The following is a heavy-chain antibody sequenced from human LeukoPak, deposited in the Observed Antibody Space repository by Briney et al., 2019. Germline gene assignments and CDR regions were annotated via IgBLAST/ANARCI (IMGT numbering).Heavy chain of an antibody. CDR3: AREGIQLWLPFDY. J-gene: IGHJ4*02. D-gene: IGHD5-18*01. CDR2: ISSSSSYI. CDR1: GFTFSSYA. V-gene: IGHV3-21*01. Sequence: KPGGSLRLSCAASGFTFSSYAMNWVRQAPGKGLEWVSSISSSSSYIYYADSVKGRFTISRDNAKNSLYLQMNSLRAEDTAVYYCAREGIQLWLPFDYWGQGTLVTVSS.